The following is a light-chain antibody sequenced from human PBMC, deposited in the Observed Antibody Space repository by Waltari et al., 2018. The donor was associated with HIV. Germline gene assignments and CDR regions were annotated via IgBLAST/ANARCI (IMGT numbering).Light chain of an antibody. Sequence: IVLTQSPGTLSLSPGEKATLSCRASQSVSSTSLAWYQQKPGQSPRLLIYSASTRANGIPDRFSGSGSGTDFSHTISRLEPEDFAVYYCQRYGRSRTFGQGTKVEIK. J-gene: IGKJ1*01. V-gene: IGKV3-20*01. CDR3: QRYGRSRT. CDR1: QSVSSTS. CDR2: SAS.